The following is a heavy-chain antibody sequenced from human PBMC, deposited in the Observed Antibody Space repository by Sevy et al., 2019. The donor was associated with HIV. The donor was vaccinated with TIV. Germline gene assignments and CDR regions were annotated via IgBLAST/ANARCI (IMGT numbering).Heavy chain of an antibody. CDR1: GFTFSTYG. Sequence: GGSLRLSCAASGFTFSTYGMHWDRQAPGKGLEWVAVIWFDESNTYYAHSVKGRFTISRDIAKNTLHLQMNSLRAEDTAVYYCARDLEFYDYGDYGPAFMPDYWGQGTLVTVSS. CDR3: ARDLEFYDYGDYGPAFMPDY. CDR2: IWFDESNT. V-gene: IGHV3-33*01. D-gene: IGHD4-17*01. J-gene: IGHJ4*02.